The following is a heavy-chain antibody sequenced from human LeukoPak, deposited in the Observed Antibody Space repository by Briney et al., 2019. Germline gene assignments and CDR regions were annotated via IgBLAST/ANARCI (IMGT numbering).Heavy chain of an antibody. CDR1: GGSFSGYY. V-gene: IGHV4-34*01. CDR3: ARAGNYYDSSGYLDY. Sequence: SETLSLTCAVYGGSFSGYYWSWIRQPPGKGLEWIGEINHSGSTNYNPSLKSRVTISVDTSKNQLSLKLSSVTAADTAVYYCARAGNYYDSSGYLDYWGQGTLVTVSS. CDR2: INHSGST. D-gene: IGHD3-22*01. J-gene: IGHJ4*02.